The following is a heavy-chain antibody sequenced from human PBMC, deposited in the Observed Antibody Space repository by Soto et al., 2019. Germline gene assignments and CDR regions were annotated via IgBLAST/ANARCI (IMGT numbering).Heavy chain of an antibody. J-gene: IGHJ6*02. CDR3: ARHQVDSSSNAIYYYGMDV. CDR1: GFTFSSYW. CDR2: INSDGSST. Sequence: GGSLRLSCAASGFTFSSYWMHWVRQAPGKGLVWVSRINSDGSSTSYADSVKGRFTISRDNAKNTLYLQMNSLRAEDTAVYYCARHQVDSSSNAIYYYGMDVWGQGTTVTVSS. D-gene: IGHD6-6*01. V-gene: IGHV3-74*01.